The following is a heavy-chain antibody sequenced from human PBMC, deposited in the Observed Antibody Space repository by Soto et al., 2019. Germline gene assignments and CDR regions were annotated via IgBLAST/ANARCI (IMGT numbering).Heavy chain of an antibody. Sequence: SETLSLTCTVSGGSISSGSYYWDWIRQPPGKGLEWIGSIYYSGSAYYNPSLKSRVTIFVDTSKDQFSLKLSSVTAADTAVYYCARQTTFGTFDIWGQGTVVTVSS. D-gene: IGHD3-16*01. CDR3: ARQTTFGTFDI. J-gene: IGHJ3*02. CDR1: GGSISSGSYY. CDR2: IYYSGSA. V-gene: IGHV4-39*01.